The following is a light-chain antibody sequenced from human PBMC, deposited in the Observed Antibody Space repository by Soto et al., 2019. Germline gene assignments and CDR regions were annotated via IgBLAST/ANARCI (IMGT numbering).Light chain of an antibody. J-gene: IGLJ3*02. CDR2: DVS. Sequence: QSALTQPASVSGSPGQSITISCTGTTSDIGDSKYVSWYQHHPGKAPKLMIYDVSNRPSGVSNRFSGSKSGNTASLTISWLKAEDEADYYCSSYTSSGTVLFGGGTKLTVL. CDR3: SSYTSSGTVL. V-gene: IGLV2-14*03. CDR1: TSDIGDSKY.